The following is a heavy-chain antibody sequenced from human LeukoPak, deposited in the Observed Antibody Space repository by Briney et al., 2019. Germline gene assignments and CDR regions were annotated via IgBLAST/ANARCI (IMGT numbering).Heavy chain of an antibody. Sequence: SETLSLTCTVSGGSISSGSYYWSWIRQPAGKGLERIGRIYTSGSTNYNPSLKSRVTISVDTSKNQFSLKLSSVTAADTAVYYCARDGTIAARPLYYYYYMDVWGKGTTVTVSS. V-gene: IGHV4-61*02. CDR3: ARDGTIAARPLYYYYYMDV. J-gene: IGHJ6*03. CDR2: IYTSGST. CDR1: GGSISSGSYY. D-gene: IGHD6-6*01.